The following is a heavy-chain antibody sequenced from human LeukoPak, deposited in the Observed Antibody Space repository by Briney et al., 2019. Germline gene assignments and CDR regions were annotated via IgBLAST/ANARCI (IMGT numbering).Heavy chain of an antibody. CDR3: ASHSNYLYYYYMDV. Sequence: GASVKVSCKASGYTFTSYGISWVRQAPGQGLEWMGWISAYNGNTNYAQKLQGRVTMTTDTSTSTAYMELRSLRSDDTALYYCASHSNYLYYYYMDVWGKGTTVTVSS. V-gene: IGHV1-18*01. CDR1: GYTFTSYG. D-gene: IGHD4-11*01. CDR2: ISAYNGNT. J-gene: IGHJ6*03.